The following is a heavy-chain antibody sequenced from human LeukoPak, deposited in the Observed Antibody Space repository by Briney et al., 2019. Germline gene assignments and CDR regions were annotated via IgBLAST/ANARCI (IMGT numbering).Heavy chain of an antibody. Sequence: GGPLRLSCEASGFTFSTYAMHWVRQAPGKGLEWVALISHDGSDKNCADTVKGRFTISRDNSNSTLYLQMDSLRGDDAAVYYCAKAVGSISWSFDYWGQGTLVTVSS. D-gene: IGHD6-13*01. CDR2: ISHDGSDK. V-gene: IGHV3-30*18. CDR3: AKAVGSISWSFDY. J-gene: IGHJ4*02. CDR1: GFTFSTYA.